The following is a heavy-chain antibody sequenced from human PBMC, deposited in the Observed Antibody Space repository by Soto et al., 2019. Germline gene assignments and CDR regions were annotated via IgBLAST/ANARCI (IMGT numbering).Heavy chain of an antibody. D-gene: IGHD3-9*01. CDR3: ASTKTYYDILTGYSPHNWFDP. CDR1: GGSISSGGYY. Sequence: PSETLSLTCTVSGGSISSGGYYWSWIRQHPGKGLEWIGYIYYSGSTNYNPSLESRVTISVDTSKNQFSLKLSSVTAADTAVYYCASTKTYYDILTGYSPHNWFDPWGQGTLVTVS. J-gene: IGHJ5*02. CDR2: IYYSGST. V-gene: IGHV4-61*08.